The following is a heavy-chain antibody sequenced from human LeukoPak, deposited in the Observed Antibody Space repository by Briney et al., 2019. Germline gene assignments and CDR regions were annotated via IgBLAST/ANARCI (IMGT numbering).Heavy chain of an antibody. CDR1: GYTFTNYA. CDR2: INGGSGNT. Sequence: ASVKVSCMASGYTFTNYAIHWVRQAPGQRLEWMGWINGGSGNTKYSQNFQGRVTITRDTSASTAYMELSSLRSEDTAVYYCARASVSSSFVYWESAYFDFWGQGTLVTVSS. J-gene: IGHJ4*02. D-gene: IGHD6-6*01. V-gene: IGHV1-3*01. CDR3: ARASVSSSFVYWESAYFDF.